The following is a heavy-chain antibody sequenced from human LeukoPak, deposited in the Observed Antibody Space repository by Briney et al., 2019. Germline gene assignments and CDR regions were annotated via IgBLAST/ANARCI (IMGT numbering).Heavy chain of an antibody. Sequence: GGSLRLSCAASGFTFSSYSMNWVRQAPGKGLEWVSSISSSSSYIYYADSVKGRFTISRDNAKNSLYLQMNSLRAEDTAMYYCARHMTTVTTVNWFDPWGQGTLVTVSS. V-gene: IGHV3-21*01. CDR3: ARHMTTVTTVNWFDP. CDR1: GFTFSSYS. CDR2: ISSSSSYI. J-gene: IGHJ5*02. D-gene: IGHD4-17*01.